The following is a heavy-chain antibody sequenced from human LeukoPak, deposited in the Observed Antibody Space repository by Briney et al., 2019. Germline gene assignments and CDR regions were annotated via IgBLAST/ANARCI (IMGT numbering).Heavy chain of an antibody. J-gene: IGHJ4*02. CDR1: GFTFSSYE. Sequence: PGGSLRLSCAASGFTFSSYEMNWVRQAPGKGLEWVSYISSSGSTIYYADSVKGRFTISRDNAKNSLYLQMNSLRAEDTGVYYCARDFGELLFVYWGQGTLVTVSS. D-gene: IGHD3-10*01. CDR3: ARDFGELLFVY. V-gene: IGHV3-48*03. CDR2: ISSSGSTI.